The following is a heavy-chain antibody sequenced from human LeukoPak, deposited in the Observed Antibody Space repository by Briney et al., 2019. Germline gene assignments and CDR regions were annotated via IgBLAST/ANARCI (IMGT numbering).Heavy chain of an antibody. D-gene: IGHD2-21*02. CDR1: GGTFSSYA. V-gene: IGHV1-69*13. J-gene: IGHJ4*02. Sequence: ASVKVSCKASGGTFSSYAISWVRQAPGQGLEWMGGIIPIFGTANYAQKFQGRVTITADESTSTAYMELSSLRSEDTAVYYCARGVVTAPQTFDYWGQGTLVTVSS. CDR2: IIPIFGTA. CDR3: ARGVVTAPQTFDY.